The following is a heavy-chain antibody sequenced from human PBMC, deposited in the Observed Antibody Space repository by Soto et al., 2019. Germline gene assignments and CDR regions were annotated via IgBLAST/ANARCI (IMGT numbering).Heavy chain of an antibody. CDR3: ASQNPGYYDFWSGYPHDYYYYGMDV. CDR2: INPNSGGT. J-gene: IGHJ6*02. D-gene: IGHD3-3*01. CDR1: GYTFTGYY. V-gene: IGHV1-2*02. Sequence: ASVKVSCKASGYTFTGYYMHWVRQAPGQGLEWMGWINPNSGGTNYAQKFQGRVTMTRDTSISTAYMELSGLRSDDTAVYYCASQNPGYYDFWSGYPHDYYYYGMDVWGQGTTVTVSS.